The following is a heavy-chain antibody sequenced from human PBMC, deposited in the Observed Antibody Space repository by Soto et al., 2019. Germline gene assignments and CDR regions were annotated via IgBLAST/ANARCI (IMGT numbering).Heavy chain of an antibody. CDR2: TYWDDDE. D-gene: IGHD3-10*01. V-gene: IGHV2-5*02. CDR1: GFSLTTDGVG. Sequence: QITLKESGPTLVKPTQTLTLTCSFSGFSLTTDGVGVGWVRQPPGEALEWFALTYWDDDERYSPSLKTRLTITKDTSKNQVVLIMTNMDPVDTATYYCAHSRNLITEDAQVGDFDYWGQGTLVTVSS. CDR3: AHSRNLITEDAQVGDFDY. J-gene: IGHJ4*02.